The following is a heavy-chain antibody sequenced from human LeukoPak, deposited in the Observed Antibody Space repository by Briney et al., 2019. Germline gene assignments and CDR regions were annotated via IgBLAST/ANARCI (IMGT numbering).Heavy chain of an antibody. Sequence: ASVKVSCKASGGTFSSYAISWVRQAPGQGLEWMGRIIPIFGTANYAQKFQGRVTITTDESTSTAYMELSSLRSEDTAVYYCARVLGSGSSDYWGQGTLVTVSS. CDR1: GGTFSSYA. CDR3: ARVLGSGSSDY. D-gene: IGHD3-10*01. J-gene: IGHJ4*02. CDR2: IIPIFGTA. V-gene: IGHV1-69*05.